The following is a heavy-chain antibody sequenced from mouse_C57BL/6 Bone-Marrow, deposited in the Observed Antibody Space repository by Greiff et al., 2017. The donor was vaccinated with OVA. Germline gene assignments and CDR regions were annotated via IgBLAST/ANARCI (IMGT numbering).Heavy chain of an antibody. D-gene: IGHD2-3*01. CDR1: GYTFTDYY. CDR3: APDGYYVFAC. Sequence: EVKLQQSGPELVKPGASVKISCKASGYTFTDYYMNWVKQSHGKSLEWIGDINPNNGGTSYNQKFKGKATLTVDKSSSTAYMELRSLTSEDSAVYYCAPDGYYVFACWGQGTLVTVSA. CDR2: INPNNGGT. V-gene: IGHV1-26*01. J-gene: IGHJ3*01.